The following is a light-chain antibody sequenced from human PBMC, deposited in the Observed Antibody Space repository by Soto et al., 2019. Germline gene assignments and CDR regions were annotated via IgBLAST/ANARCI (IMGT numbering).Light chain of an antibody. J-gene: IGLJ1*01. Sequence: HPPSVSGSPGQSVTISCTGTSTDFVSYNRVSWYQQPPGTAPKLIIYEASNRPSGVPDRFSGSKSGNTASLTISGLQAADEADYYCSLYTSENTYVFGTGTKVTVL. CDR1: STDFVSYNR. CDR3: SLYTSENTYV. CDR2: EAS. V-gene: IGLV2-18*01.